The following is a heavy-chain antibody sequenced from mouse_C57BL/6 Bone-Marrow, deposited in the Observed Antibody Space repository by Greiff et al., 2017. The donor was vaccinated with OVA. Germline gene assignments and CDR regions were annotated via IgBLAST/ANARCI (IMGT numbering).Heavy chain of an antibody. CDR3: ALSAYYLYYYAMDY. Sequence: QVTLKVSGPGILQPSQTLSLTCSFSGFSLSTFGMGVGWIRQPSGQGLEWLAHIWWDDDKYYNPALKSRLTISKYTSKNQVFLKIAHVDTADTATYYFALSAYYLYYYAMDYWGQGTSVTVSS. CDR1: GFSLSTFGMG. D-gene: IGHD2-10*01. V-gene: IGHV8-8*01. CDR2: IWWDDDK. J-gene: IGHJ4*01.